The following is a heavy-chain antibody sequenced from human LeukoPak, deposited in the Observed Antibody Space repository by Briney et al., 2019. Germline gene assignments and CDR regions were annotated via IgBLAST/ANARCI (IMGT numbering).Heavy chain of an antibody. CDR1: GFTFSSYG. CDR2: ISYDGSNK. CDR3: AKGNRYDYVWGSYRTGIDY. V-gene: IGHV3-30*18. D-gene: IGHD3-16*02. Sequence: GGSLRLSCAASGFTFSSYGMHWVRQAPGKGLEWAAVISYDGSNKYYADSVKGRFTISRDNSKNTLYLQMNSLRAEDTAVYYCAKGNRYDYVWGSYRTGIDYWGQGTLVTVSS. J-gene: IGHJ4*02.